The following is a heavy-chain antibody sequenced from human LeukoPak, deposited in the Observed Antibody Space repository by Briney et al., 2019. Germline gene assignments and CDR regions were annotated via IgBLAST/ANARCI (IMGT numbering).Heavy chain of an antibody. CDR3: ARHSPHCSSTNCQGENWFDP. CDR2: IYTSGST. CDR1: GGSISSYY. Sequence: PSETLSLTCTVSGGSISSYYWSWIRQPPGKGLEWIGYIYTSGSTNYNPSLKSRVTISVDTSKNQFSLKLSSVTAADTAVYYCARHSPHCSSTNCQGENWFDPWGQGTLVTVSS. D-gene: IGHD2-2*01. V-gene: IGHV4-4*09. J-gene: IGHJ5*02.